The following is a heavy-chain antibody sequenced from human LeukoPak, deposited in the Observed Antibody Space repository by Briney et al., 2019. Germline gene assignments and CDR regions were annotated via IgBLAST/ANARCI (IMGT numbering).Heavy chain of an antibody. CDR2: ISGSGGST. V-gene: IGHV3-23*01. CDR1: GFTFSSYA. J-gene: IGHJ5*02. CDR3: AKRRYLGVAVAGFDP. D-gene: IGHD6-19*01. Sequence: GGSLRLSCAASGFTFSSYAMSWVRQAPGKGLEWVSAISGSGGSTYYADSVKGRFTISRDNSKNTLYLQMNSLRAEDTAVYYCAKRRYLGVAVAGFDPWGQGTQVTVSS.